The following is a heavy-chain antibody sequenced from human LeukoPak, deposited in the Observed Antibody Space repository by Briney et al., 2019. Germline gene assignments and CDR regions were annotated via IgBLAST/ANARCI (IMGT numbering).Heavy chain of an antibody. CDR2: IYSGGST. V-gene: IGHV3-53*01. D-gene: IGHD3-9*01. CDR1: GFTVSSNY. CDR3: AFSTFDWLGPLPY. J-gene: IGHJ4*02. Sequence: PGGSLRLSCAASGFTVSSNYMSWVRQAPGKGLEWVSVIYSGGSTYYADSVKGRFTISRDNSKNTLYLQMNSLRAEDTAVYYCAFSTFDWLGPLPYWGQGTLVPVSS.